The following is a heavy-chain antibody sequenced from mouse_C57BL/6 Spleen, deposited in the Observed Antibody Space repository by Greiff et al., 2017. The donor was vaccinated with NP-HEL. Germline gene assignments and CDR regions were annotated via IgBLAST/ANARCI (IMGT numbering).Heavy chain of an antibody. CDR2: VDTEDGET. V-gene: IGHV14-2*01. CDR3: ARNDYDGTWFAN. D-gene: IGHD2-4*01. CDR1: GFNIKDYY. J-gene: IGHJ3*01. Sequence: DVQLQQSGAELVKPGASVKLSCTASGFNIKDYYMPWVKQRTEQGLAWIGRVDTEDGETKYAPKFQGKATITADTYSNTAYLQLSSRTSGDTAGSYCARNDYDGTWFANWGQGTRVTDSA.